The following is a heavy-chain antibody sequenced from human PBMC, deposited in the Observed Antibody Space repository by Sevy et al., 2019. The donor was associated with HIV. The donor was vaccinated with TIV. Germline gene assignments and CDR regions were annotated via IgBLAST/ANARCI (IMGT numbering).Heavy chain of an antibody. CDR3: ANDLSGSGGFDP. Sequence: GGSLRLSCAASGFSFGSYATSWVRQAPGKGLDWVSSISGNGGTTYYTDSVRGRFTISRDNYKNMLYLQMNSLRAEDTAVYYSANDLSGSGGFDPWDQGTLVTVSS. CDR1: GFSFGSYA. V-gene: IGHV3-23*01. J-gene: IGHJ5*02. CDR2: ISGNGGTT. D-gene: IGHD3-10*01.